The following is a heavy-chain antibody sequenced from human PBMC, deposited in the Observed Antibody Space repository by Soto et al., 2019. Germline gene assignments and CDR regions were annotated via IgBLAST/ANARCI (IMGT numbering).Heavy chain of an antibody. CDR2: IYHSAST. J-gene: IGHJ5*02. V-gene: IGHV4-30-2*01. Sequence: SETLSLTCAVSGGSISSGGYSWSWIRQPPGKGLEWIGYIYHSASTYYNPSLKSRVTISLHTSKNQFSLELSSVTAADTAVYYCARVGTFPPPFDPSGQGTLVTFSS. D-gene: IGHD3-16*01. CDR3: ARVGTFPPPFDP. CDR1: GGSISSGGYS.